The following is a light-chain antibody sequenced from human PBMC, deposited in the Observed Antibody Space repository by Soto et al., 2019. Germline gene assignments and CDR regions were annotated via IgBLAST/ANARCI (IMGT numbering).Light chain of an antibody. CDR3: QQSSTMPIT. CDR1: QSVSRY. J-gene: IGKJ5*01. CDR2: AAS. V-gene: IGKV1-39*01. Sequence: DFPMTQSPSTLSASVGDRVTITCRASQSVSRYLNWHQQKPGKAPERLIYAASTLQSGVPSRFSGSGSGTDFTLIISSLQPEDFVTYYCQQSSTMPITFGQGTRLEIK.